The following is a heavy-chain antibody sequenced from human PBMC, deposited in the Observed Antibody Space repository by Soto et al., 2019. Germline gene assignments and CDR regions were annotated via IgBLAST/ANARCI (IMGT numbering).Heavy chain of an antibody. V-gene: IGHV3-23*01. J-gene: IGHJ5*02. CDR1: GFTFSSYA. Sequence: PGGSLRLSCAASGFTFSSYAMSWVRQAPGKGLEWVSAISGSGGSTYYADSVKGRFTISRDNSKNTLYLQMNSLRAEDTAVYYCAKDPLIAARPGDWFDPWGQGTLVTVSS. D-gene: IGHD6-6*01. CDR2: ISGSGGST. CDR3: AKDPLIAARPGDWFDP.